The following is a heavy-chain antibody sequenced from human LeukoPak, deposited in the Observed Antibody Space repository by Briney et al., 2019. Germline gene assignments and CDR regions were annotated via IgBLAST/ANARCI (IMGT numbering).Heavy chain of an antibody. Sequence: GGSLRLSCAASGFTFSSYSMHWVRQAPGKGLEWVAVISCGGSNIYYGDSVKGRFTISRDNSKNTLYLQMNSLRAEDTAVYYCATVGGGNSYFDYWGQGTLVTVSS. CDR1: GFTFSSYS. J-gene: IGHJ4*02. CDR3: ATVGGGNSYFDY. D-gene: IGHD4-23*01. V-gene: IGHV3-30*03. CDR2: ISCGGSNI.